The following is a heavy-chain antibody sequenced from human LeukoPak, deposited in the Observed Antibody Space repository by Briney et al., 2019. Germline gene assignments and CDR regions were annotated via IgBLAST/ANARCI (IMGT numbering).Heavy chain of an antibody. Sequence: ASVKVSCKASGYTFTSYGISWVRQAPGQGLEWMGIINPSGGSTSYAQKFQGRVTMTRDMSTSTVYMELSSLRSEDTAVYYCAREGVRALNAVTWVYYFDYWGQGTLVTVSS. D-gene: IGHD4-23*01. CDR1: GYTFTSYG. V-gene: IGHV1-46*01. J-gene: IGHJ4*02. CDR3: AREGVRALNAVTWVYYFDY. CDR2: INPSGGST.